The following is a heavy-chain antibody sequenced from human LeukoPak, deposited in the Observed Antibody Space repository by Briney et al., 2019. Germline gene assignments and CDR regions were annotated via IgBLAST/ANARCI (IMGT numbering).Heavy chain of an antibody. Sequence: PGGSLRLSCAASGFTFSDYWMTWVRQAPGKGLEWVAHIKPDGSEEYYVDSVKGRFTISRDSAKGSLDLQMSNLRAEDTAVYYCVGWGPTVDRGANIWGQGTLVTVSS. CDR1: GFTFSDYW. CDR2: IKPDGSEE. J-gene: IGHJ4*02. V-gene: IGHV3-7*05. D-gene: IGHD3-10*01. CDR3: VGWGPTVDRGANI.